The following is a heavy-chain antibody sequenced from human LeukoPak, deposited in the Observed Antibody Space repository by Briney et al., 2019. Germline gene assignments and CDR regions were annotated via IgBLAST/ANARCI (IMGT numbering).Heavy chain of an antibody. CDR2: ISYSGGT. D-gene: IGHD3-10*01. CDR3: ARAGPRAVGELYIYFDY. J-gene: IGHJ4*02. V-gene: IGHV4-30-4*08. Sequence: SQTLSLTCTVSGGSISSGGYYWNWIRQHPGKGLEWIGYISYSGGTYYNPSLKSRLDISLDTSKSQFSLRLSSVTAADTAVYYCARAGPRAVGELYIYFDYWGQGSLVTVSS. CDR1: GGSISSGGYY.